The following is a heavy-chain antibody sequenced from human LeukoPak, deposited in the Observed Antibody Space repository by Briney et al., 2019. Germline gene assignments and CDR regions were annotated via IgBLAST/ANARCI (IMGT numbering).Heavy chain of an antibody. V-gene: IGHV3-21*01. J-gene: IGHJ4*02. CDR1: GFTFSSYS. CDR2: ISSSSSFI. D-gene: IGHD4-17*01. CDR3: ARYLVTTVTTRLDY. Sequence: GGSLRLSCAASGFTFSSYSMNWVRQAPGKGLEWVSSISSSSSFIYYADSVKGRFTISRDNAKNSLYLQMNSLRAEDTAVYYCARYLVTTVTTRLDYWGQGTLVTVPS.